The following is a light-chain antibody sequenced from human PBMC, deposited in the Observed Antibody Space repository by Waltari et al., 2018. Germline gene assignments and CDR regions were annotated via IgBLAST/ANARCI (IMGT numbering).Light chain of an antibody. J-gene: IGLJ1*01. CDR3: SSYTTSSAPGV. Sequence: QSALTQPASVSGSPGQSITISCSGTDSDVGAYDFVSWYQQHPGKAPHLIIYEVSYRPSGISNRFSASKSGNTASLTISGFQAEDEADYYCSSYTTSSAPGVFGTGTRVTVL. CDR2: EVS. CDR1: DSDVGAYDF. V-gene: IGLV2-14*01.